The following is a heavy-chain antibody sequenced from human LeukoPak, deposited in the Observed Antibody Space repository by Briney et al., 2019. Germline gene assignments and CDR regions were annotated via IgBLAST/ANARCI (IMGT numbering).Heavy chain of an antibody. CDR1: GFTFGDYA. J-gene: IGHJ4*02. CDR3: TRGSGFWSGYFRIDY. Sequence: GGSLRLSCTASGFTFGDYAMSWVRQAPGKGLEWVGFIRSKAYGGTTEYAASVKGRFTISRDDSKSIAYLQMNSLKAEDTAVYYCTRGSGFWSGYFRIDYWGQGTLVTVSS. D-gene: IGHD3-3*01. V-gene: IGHV3-49*04. CDR2: IRSKAYGGTT.